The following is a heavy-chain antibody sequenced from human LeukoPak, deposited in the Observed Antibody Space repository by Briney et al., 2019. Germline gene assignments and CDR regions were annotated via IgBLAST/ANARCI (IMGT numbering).Heavy chain of an antibody. CDR3: AKRYDTGWFHFVS. D-gene: IGHD6-19*01. CDR1: RFTFSNYA. Sequence: GGSLRLSCAAARFTFSNYAMSCVRQAPGKGLEWVSAISGNGATTYYPDSVKGRFTISRDNSKNTLYLQMNSLGAEDTAVYYCAKRYDTGWFHFVSWGQGTLVTVSS. J-gene: IGHJ4*02. V-gene: IGHV3-23*01. CDR2: ISGNGATT.